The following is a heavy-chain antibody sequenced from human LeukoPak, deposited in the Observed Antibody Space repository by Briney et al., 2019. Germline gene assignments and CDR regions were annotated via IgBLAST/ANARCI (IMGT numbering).Heavy chain of an antibody. CDR2: IYHSGST. CDR3: ARVRGSSSPHYYHYYYMDV. CDR1: GYSISSGYY. Sequence: SETLSLTCAVSGYSISSGYYWGWIRQPPGKGLDWIGSIYHSGSTYYNPSLKSRVTISVDTSKNQFSLKLSSVTAADTAVYYCARVRGSSSPHYYHYYYMDVWGKGTTVTVSS. J-gene: IGHJ6*03. V-gene: IGHV4-38-2*01. D-gene: IGHD6-6*01.